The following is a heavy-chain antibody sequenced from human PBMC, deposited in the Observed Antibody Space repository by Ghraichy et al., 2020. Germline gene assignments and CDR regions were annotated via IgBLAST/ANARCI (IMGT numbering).Heavy chain of an antibody. D-gene: IGHD1-1*01. CDR3: ARTTFYYYYMDV. CDR1: SGSLSSYY. V-gene: IGHV4-59*01. CDR2: IYYSGST. J-gene: IGHJ6*03. Sequence: SETLSLTCTVSSGSLSSYYWSWIRQPPGKGLEWIGYIYYSGSTNYNPSLKSRVTISVDTSKNQFSLRLSSVTAADAAVYYCARTTFYYYYMDVWGKGTTVTVSS.